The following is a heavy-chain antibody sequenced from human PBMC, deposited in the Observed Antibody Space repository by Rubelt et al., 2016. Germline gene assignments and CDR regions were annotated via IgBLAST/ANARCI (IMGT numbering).Heavy chain of an antibody. J-gene: IGHJ4*02. Sequence: QVQLVESGGGVVQPGRSLRLSCAASGFTFSSYAMHWVRQAPGKGLEWVAVISYDGSNKYYADSVKGRFTISRDNSKNTPYLQMNSLRAEDTAGYYCAREITPADLDWGQGTLVTVSS. D-gene: IGHD2-2*01. CDR3: AREITPADLD. CDR2: ISYDGSNK. CDR1: GFTFSSYA. V-gene: IGHV3-30*04.